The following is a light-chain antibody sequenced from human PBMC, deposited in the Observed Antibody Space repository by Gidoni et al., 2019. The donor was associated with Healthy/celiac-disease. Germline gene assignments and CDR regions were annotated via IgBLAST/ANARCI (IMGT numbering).Light chain of an antibody. CDR3: QSADSSGTYSVV. V-gene: IGLV3-25*03. Sequence: SYEMTQPLSVSVSPVQTARITCSGDALPKQYAYWYQKKPGQAPVLVIYKDSERPSGIPERFSGSSSGTTVTLTISGVQAEDEADYYCQSADSSGTYSVVFGGGTKLTVL. J-gene: IGLJ2*01. CDR2: KDS. CDR1: ALPKQY.